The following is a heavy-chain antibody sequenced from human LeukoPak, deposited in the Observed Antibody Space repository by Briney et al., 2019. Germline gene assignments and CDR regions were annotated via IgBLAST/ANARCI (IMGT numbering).Heavy chain of an antibody. V-gene: IGHV4-39*07. Sequence: SETLSLTCTVSGGSISSSSYYWGWIRQPPGKGLEWIGSIYYSGSTHYSPSLKSRVTISVDTSKNQFSLKLSSVTAADTAVYYYAGPAGGYDYVGYYFDYWGQGTLVTVSS. D-gene: IGHD5-12*01. J-gene: IGHJ4*02. CDR2: IYYSGST. CDR1: GGSISSSSYY. CDR3: AGPAGGYDYVGYYFDY.